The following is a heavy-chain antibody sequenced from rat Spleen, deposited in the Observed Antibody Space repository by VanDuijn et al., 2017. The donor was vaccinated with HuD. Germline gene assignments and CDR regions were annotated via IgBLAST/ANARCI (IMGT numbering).Heavy chain of an antibody. CDR1: GFIFSKFY. CDR2: ISIGGSST. CDR3: ARHRMDA. V-gene: IGHV5-25*01. J-gene: IGHJ4*01. Sequence: EVQLVESGGGLVQPGRSLKLSCAASGFIFSKFYMAWVRQAPTKGLEWVASISIGGSSTYYRDSVKGRFTISRDNAKSTLYLQMDSLRSEDTATYYCARHRMDAWGQGASVTVSS.